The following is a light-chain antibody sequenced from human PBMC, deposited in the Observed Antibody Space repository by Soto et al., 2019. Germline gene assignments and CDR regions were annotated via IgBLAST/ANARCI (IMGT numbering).Light chain of an antibody. CDR2: ANT. Sequence: QSVLTQPPSVSGAPGQMVTISCTGSSSNIGAGYDVHWYQQFPGTAPQLLIYANTNRPSGVPDRFSGSKSGTSASLAITGLQAEDEAEYYCQSSDSSLSGWVFGGGTKLTVL. CDR3: QSSDSSLSGWV. CDR1: SSNIGAGYD. J-gene: IGLJ3*02. V-gene: IGLV1-40*01.